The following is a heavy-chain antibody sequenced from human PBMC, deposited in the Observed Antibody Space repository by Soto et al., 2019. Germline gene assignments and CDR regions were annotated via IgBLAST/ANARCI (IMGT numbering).Heavy chain of an antibody. Sequence: EVQLVESGGGLVQPGGSLRLSCGGSGFTFSSYWMSWVRQAPGKGLAWVAIIKEDGSEKYYVDSVKGRFTISRDNAKNSLYLQMNSLRAEDTAVYYCARDQPGPTSYWGQGTLVTVSS. CDR3: ARDQPGPTSY. CDR1: GFTFSSYW. V-gene: IGHV3-7*01. J-gene: IGHJ4*02. CDR2: IKEDGSEK.